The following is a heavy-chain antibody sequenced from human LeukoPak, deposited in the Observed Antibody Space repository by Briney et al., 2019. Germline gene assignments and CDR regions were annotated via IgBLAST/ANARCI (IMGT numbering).Heavy chain of an antibody. CDR2: IYPDDSDT. V-gene: IGHV5-51*01. Sequence: GESLKISCKGSGYIFSNYWIGWVRQMPGKGVEWMGIIYPDDSDTRYSPSFQGQVTISADKSISTAYLQWSSLKASDTAMYYCAISYNFDSSGSPYYFDYWGQGTLVTVSS. D-gene: IGHD3-22*01. J-gene: IGHJ4*02. CDR1: GYIFSNYW. CDR3: AISYNFDSSGSPYYFDY.